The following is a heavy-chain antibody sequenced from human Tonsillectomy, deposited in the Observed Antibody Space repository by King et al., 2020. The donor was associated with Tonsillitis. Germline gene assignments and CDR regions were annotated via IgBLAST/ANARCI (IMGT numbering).Heavy chain of an antibody. Sequence: VQLVESGGGLVQPGGSLRLSCAASGFTFSSYAMSWVRQAPGKGLEWVSAISGRGGNTYYADSVKGRFTISRDNSNNTLYLLMNSLRAEDTAVYYCAKDDLVWGLRYYYGMDVWGQGTTVTVSS. CDR3: AKDDLVWGLRYYYGMDV. J-gene: IGHJ6*02. CDR1: GFTFSSYA. CDR2: ISGRGGNT. D-gene: IGHD1-26*01. V-gene: IGHV3-23*04.